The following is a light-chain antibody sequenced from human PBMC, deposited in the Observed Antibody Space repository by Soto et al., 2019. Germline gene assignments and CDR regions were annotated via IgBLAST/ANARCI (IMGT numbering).Light chain of an antibody. V-gene: IGLV2-8*01. CDR1: SSDVGGYNY. Sequence: QSALTQPPSASGSPRQSVTISCTGTSSDVGGYNYVSWYQQHPGKAPKLMIYEVSKRPSGVPDRFSGSNSGNTASLTVSGLQAEDEADYYSSSYAGSNNFVFGTGTKDTV. CDR3: SSYAGSNNFV. J-gene: IGLJ1*01. CDR2: EVS.